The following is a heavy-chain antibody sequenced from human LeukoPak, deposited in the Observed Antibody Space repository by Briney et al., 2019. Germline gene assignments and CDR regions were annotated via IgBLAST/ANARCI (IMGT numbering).Heavy chain of an antibody. V-gene: IGHV4-4*07. D-gene: IGHD6-13*01. CDR1: GDSISNYC. J-gene: IGHJ4*02. CDR2: IYTSGST. CDR3: ARKAAAGTFYFDY. Sequence: PSETLSLTCIVSGDSISNYCWSLIRQPAGKGLEWIGRIYTSGSTNYNPSLKSRVTMSVDTSKNQFSLKLTSVTAADTAVYYCARKAAAGTFYFDYWGQGTLVTVSS.